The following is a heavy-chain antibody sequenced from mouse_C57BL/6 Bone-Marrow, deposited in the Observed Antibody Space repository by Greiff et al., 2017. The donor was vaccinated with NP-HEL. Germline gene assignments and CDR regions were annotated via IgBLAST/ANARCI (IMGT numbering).Heavy chain of an antibody. D-gene: IGHD4-1*01. Sequence: DVQLQESGPGLVKPSQSLSLTCSVTGYSITSGYYWNWIRQFPGNKLEWMGYISYNGSNNYNPSLKNRISITRDTSKNQFFLKLNSVTTEDTATYYCARILGAYWGQGTLVTVSA. CDR2: ISYNGSN. CDR1: GYSITSGYY. V-gene: IGHV3-6*01. J-gene: IGHJ3*01. CDR3: ARILGAY.